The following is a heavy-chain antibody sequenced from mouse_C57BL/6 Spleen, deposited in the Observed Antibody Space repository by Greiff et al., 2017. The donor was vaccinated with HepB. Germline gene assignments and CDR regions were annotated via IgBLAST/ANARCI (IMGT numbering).Heavy chain of an antibody. J-gene: IGHJ2*01. CDR1: GYSFTGYY. V-gene: IGHV1-42*01. D-gene: IGHD4-1*01. CDR2: INPSTGGT. CDR3: ATANWDDY. Sequence: VQLKESGPELVKPGASVKISCKASGYSFTGYYMNWVKQSPEKSLEWIGEINPSTGGTTYNQKFKAKATLTVDKSSSTAYMQLKSLTSEDSAVYYCATANWDDYWGQGTTLTVPS.